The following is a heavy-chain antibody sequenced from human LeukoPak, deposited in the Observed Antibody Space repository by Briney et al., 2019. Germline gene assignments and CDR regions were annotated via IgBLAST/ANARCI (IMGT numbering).Heavy chain of an antibody. V-gene: IGHV4-39*07. J-gene: IGHJ4*02. Sequence: SETLSLTCTVSGGSISSSSYYWGLIRQPPRKGLEWIGSIYYSRSTYYNPSLKSRVTISVDTSKNQFSLKLTSVTAADTAIYYCSRESGAFCPFGYWGQGTLVIVPS. CDR3: SRESGAFCPFGY. CDR2: IYYSRST. D-gene: IGHD1-26*01. CDR1: GGSISSSSYY.